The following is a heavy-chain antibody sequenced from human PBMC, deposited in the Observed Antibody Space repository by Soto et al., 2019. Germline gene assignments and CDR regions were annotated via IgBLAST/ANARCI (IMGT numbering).Heavy chain of an antibody. CDR2: IIPIFGTA. CDR1: GGTFSSYA. D-gene: IGHD6-19*01. J-gene: IGHJ4*02. CDR3: ARGIAVAGVSFDY. Sequence: SVKVSYKASGGTFSSYAISWVRQAPGQGLEWMGGIIPIFGTANYAQKFQGRVTITADESTSTAYMELSSLRSEDTAVYYCARGIAVAGVSFDYWGQGTLVTVSS. V-gene: IGHV1-69*13.